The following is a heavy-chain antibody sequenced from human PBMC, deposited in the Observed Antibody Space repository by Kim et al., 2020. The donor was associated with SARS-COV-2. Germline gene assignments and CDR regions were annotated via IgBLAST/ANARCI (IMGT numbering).Heavy chain of an antibody. Sequence: EASVKGRVTSTRDNSKNTLYLQMNSRRPEDTAVYYCARDPFVGRGYYFDYWGQGTLVTVSS. V-gene: IGHV3-33*01. D-gene: IGHD3-10*01. CDR3: ARDPFVGRGYYFDY. J-gene: IGHJ4*02.